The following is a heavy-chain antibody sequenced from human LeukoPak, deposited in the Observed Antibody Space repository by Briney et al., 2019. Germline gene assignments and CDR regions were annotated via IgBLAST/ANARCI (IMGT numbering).Heavy chain of an antibody. J-gene: IGHJ4*02. CDR2: ISAYNGNT. CDR1: GYTFTSYG. V-gene: IGHV1-18*01. D-gene: IGHD2-2*01. CDR3: ARGGLVVVVPAAHPSSTAGLFDY. Sequence: ASVKVSCKASGYTFTSYGISWVRQAPGQGLDWMGWISAYNGNTNYAQKLQGRVTMTTYTSTSTAYMELRSLRSDHTAVYYCARGGLVVVVPAAHPSSTAGLFDYWGQGTLVTVSS.